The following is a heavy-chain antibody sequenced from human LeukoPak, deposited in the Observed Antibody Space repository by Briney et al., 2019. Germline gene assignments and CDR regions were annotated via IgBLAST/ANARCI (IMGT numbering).Heavy chain of an antibody. V-gene: IGHV7-4-1*02. CDR1: GYTFTSYG. CDR2: ITTSTGKP. Sequence: ASVKVSCKASGYTFTSYGISWVRQPPGQGLEWMGWITTSTGKPTYAQGFTGRFVFSLDTSASTTYLHINSLKAEDTAVYYCARDASMINFDYWGQGSLVTVSS. CDR3: ARDASMINFDY. D-gene: IGHD3-16*01. J-gene: IGHJ4*02.